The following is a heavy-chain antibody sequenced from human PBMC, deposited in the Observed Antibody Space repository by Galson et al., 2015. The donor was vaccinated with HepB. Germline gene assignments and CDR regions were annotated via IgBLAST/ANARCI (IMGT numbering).Heavy chain of an antibody. V-gene: IGHV5-51*01. CDR3: ARRGFCSGGSCYVAAVDL. Sequence: QSGAEVKKPGESLKISCKGSGYSFTNYWIAWVRQMPGKGLEWMGIIYPGDSDTRYSPSFQGQVTISADKSISTAYLQWSSLKASDTAMYYCARRGFCSGGSCYVAAVDLWGQGTMVTVSS. CDR2: IYPGDSDT. CDR1: GYSFTNYW. J-gene: IGHJ3*01. D-gene: IGHD2-15*01.